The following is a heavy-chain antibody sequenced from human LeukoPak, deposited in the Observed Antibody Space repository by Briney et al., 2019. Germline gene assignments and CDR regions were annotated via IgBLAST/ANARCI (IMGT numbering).Heavy chain of an antibody. CDR3: TRGWHDSSGYYYPSFDY. Sequence: GGSLRLSCAASGFTFDTYNFNWVRQAPGKGLEWVASIRSYSSYIHYADSVKGRFTISRDDAKKSLDLQMNSLKTEDTAVYYCTRGWHDSSGYYYPSFDYWGQGTLVTVSS. V-gene: IGHV3-21*04. J-gene: IGHJ4*02. CDR2: IRSYSSYI. CDR1: GFTFDTYN. D-gene: IGHD3-22*01.